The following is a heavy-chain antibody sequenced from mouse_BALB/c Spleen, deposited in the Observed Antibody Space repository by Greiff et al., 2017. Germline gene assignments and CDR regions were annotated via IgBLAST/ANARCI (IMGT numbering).Heavy chain of an antibody. CDR3: ASYYRYLFAY. CDR1: GFSLTSYG. D-gene: IGHD2-14*01. V-gene: IGHV2-2*02. J-gene: IGHJ3*01. CDR2: IWSGGST. Sequence: VKLVESGPGLVQPSQSLSITCTVSGFSLTSYGVHWVRQSPGKGLEWLGVIWSGGSTDYNAAFISRLSISKDNSKSQVFFKMNSLQANDTAIYYCASYYRYLFAYWGQGTLVTVSA.